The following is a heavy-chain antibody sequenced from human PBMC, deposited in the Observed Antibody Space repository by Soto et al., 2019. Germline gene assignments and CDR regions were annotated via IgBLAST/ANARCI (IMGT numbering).Heavy chain of an antibody. Sequence: EVQLLESGGGLVQPGGSLRLSCAASGFTFSSYAMSWVRQAPGKGLEWVSAITGSGGSTYYADSVKGRFTISRDNSKNTLYLQMDSLRAEDTAVYYCAKPSWELRSLVYFQHWGQGTLVTVSS. D-gene: IGHD1-26*01. V-gene: IGHV3-23*01. CDR2: ITGSGGST. CDR1: GFTFSSYA. CDR3: AKPSWELRSLVYFQH. J-gene: IGHJ1*01.